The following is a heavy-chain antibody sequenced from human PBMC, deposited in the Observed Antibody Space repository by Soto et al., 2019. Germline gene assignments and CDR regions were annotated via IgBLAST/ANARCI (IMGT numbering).Heavy chain of an antibody. Sequence: EVQLVESGGGLVQPGRSLKLSCAGFGFTFDDYTMHWVRQAPRKGLAWVSGISWNSGKLGYADSVKGRFTISRDNARNTLYLQMTSLRAEDTALYYCAKGVLKDWNEMDVWGQGTTVTVSS. D-gene: IGHD1-1*01. CDR1: GFTFDDYT. V-gene: IGHV3-9*01. CDR3: AKGVLKDWNEMDV. CDR2: ISWNSGKL. J-gene: IGHJ6*02.